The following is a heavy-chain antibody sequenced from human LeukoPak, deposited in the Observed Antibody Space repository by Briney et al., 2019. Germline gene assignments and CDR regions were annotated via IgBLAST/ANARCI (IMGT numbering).Heavy chain of an antibody. CDR1: GFTFSNYY. CDR3: ARTSSSGWYDYGMDV. D-gene: IGHD6-19*01. J-gene: IGHJ6*02. V-gene: IGHV3-11*03. CDR2: IRNSSSYT. Sequence: PGVSLRLSCAASGFTFSNYYMSWIRHAPGKGLEWVSYIRNSSSYTNYADSVKGRYTISRDNDKNSLYMQMNSLRAEDTAVYYCARTSSSGWYDYGMDVWGQGTTVTVSS.